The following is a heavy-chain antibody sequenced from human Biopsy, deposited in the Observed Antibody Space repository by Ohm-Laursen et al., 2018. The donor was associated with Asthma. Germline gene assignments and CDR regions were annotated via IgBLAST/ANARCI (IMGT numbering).Heavy chain of an antibody. J-gene: IGHJ5*02. CDR3: ARDGSWCRLRNCSPPGYWFDP. CDR1: GYTFTHYA. CDR2: INAGNGKL. V-gene: IGHV1-3*01. D-gene: IGHD1-26*01. Sequence: ASVKVSCKASGYTFTHYAIHWLRQAPGQRPEWMGWINAGNGKLEYSGKFQGRVTITRDTSATTAYMELSSLTSGDTAVYYCARDGSWCRLRNCSPPGYWFDPWGQGTLVTVSS.